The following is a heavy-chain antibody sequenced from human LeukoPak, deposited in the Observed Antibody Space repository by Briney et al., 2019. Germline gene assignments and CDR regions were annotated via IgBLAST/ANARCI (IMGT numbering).Heavy chain of an antibody. J-gene: IGHJ4*02. D-gene: IGHD3-3*01. V-gene: IGHV4-4*02. CDR3: ARDLRPAPYYFDY. Sequence: SGTLSLTCAVSGGSISSSHWWSWVRQPPGKWLEWIGEIYHTGTTDYNPSLKSRVTISVDKSKNQFSLKLSSVTAADTAVYYCARDLRPAPYYFDYWGQGTLVTVSS. CDR1: GGSISSSHW. CDR2: IYHTGTT.